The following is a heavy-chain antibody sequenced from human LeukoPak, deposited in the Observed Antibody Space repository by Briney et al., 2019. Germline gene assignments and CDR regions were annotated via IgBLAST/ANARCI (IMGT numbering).Heavy chain of an antibody. Sequence: GGSLGLSCGASGFRLSSQWMRWVRQAPGKGLGWVSAISGSGGSTSYADSVKGRFTISRDNSKNTLYPQMNNLRAEDTAIYYCAKDLNARVFTSCPDFWGQGTLVTVSS. V-gene: IGHV3-23*01. D-gene: IGHD2-2*01. CDR1: GFRLSSQW. J-gene: IGHJ4*02. CDR3: AKDLNARVFTSCPDF. CDR2: ISGSGGST.